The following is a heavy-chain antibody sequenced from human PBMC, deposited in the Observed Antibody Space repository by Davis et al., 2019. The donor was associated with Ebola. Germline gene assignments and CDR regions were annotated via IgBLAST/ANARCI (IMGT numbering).Heavy chain of an antibody. CDR3: ARGPRYYYDSSGYVLN. V-gene: IGHV3-30*04. CDR1: GFTFSSYA. Sequence: GGSLRLSCAASGFTFSSYAMHWVRQAPGKGLEWVAVISYDGSNKYYADSVKGRFTISRDNSKNTLYLQMNSLRAEDTAVYYCARGPRYYYDSSGYVLNWGQGTLVTVSS. J-gene: IGHJ4*02. D-gene: IGHD3-22*01. CDR2: ISYDGSNK.